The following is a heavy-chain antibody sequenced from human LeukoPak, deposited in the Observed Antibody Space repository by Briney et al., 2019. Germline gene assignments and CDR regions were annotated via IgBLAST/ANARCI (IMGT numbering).Heavy chain of an antibody. CDR3: ARLYASGNYWVDF. Sequence: SETLSLTCTVSGGSISSYYWSWIRQPPGKGLEWIGFIYYSGSANYNPSLRSRVTISVDTSKNQFSLKLSSVTAADTAVYYCARLYASGNYWVDFWGQGTLVIVSS. D-gene: IGHD3-10*01. J-gene: IGHJ4*02. CDR2: IYYSGSA. CDR1: GGSISSYY. V-gene: IGHV4-59*01.